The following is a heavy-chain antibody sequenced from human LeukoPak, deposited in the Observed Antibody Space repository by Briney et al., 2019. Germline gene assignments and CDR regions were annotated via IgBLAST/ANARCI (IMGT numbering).Heavy chain of an antibody. CDR2: SSFDGTKK. V-gene: IGHV3-30*09. CDR1: VFTSSNNL. D-gene: IGHD6-19*01. Sequence: PGGSPRLSSAPSVFTSSNNLLHSVPQAPRKGVWCVSVSSFDGTKKYSADSVKGPFVISGDNSKNTLYLQMNSLRAEDTAAYYWARVGNSSGWHDAFGYFDSWGQGVLVTVSS. J-gene: IGHJ4*02. CDR3: ARVGNSSGWHDAFGYFDS.